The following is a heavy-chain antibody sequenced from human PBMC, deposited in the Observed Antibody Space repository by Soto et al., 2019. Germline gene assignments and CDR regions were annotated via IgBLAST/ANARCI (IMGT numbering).Heavy chain of an antibody. CDR2: IYHSGST. CDR1: GYSISSGYY. Sequence: PSETLSLTCAVSGYSISSGYYWGWIRQPPGKGLEWIGSIYHSGSTYYNPSLKSRVTISVDTSKNQFSLKLSSVTAADTAVYYCARVLGYSSSYFDYWGQGTLVTVS. D-gene: IGHD6-6*01. V-gene: IGHV4-38-2*01. CDR3: ARVLGYSSSYFDY. J-gene: IGHJ4*02.